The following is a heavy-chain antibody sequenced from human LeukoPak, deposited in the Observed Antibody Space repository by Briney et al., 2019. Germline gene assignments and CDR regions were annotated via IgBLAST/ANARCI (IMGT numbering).Heavy chain of an antibody. CDR2: ISSSGSTI. CDR3: ARVGNYYDSSGYYYRFDY. Sequence: GGSLRLSCAASGFTFSSYSMNWVRQAPGKGLEWVSYISSSGSTIYYADSVKGRFTISRDNAKNSLYLQMNSLRAEDTAVYYCARVGNYYDSSGYYYRFDYWGQGTLVTVSS. D-gene: IGHD3-22*01. V-gene: IGHV3-48*04. J-gene: IGHJ4*02. CDR1: GFTFSSYS.